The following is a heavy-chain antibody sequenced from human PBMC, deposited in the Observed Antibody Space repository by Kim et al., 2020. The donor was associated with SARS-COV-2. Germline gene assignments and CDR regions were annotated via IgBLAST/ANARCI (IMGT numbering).Heavy chain of an antibody. CDR3: AREPTETMYYYDSRGYSGASYLDGMDV. V-gene: IGHV4-61*02. D-gene: IGHD3-22*01. CDR2: IYTSGST. CDR1: GGSISSGSYY. J-gene: IGHJ6*02. Sequence: SETLSLTCTVSGGSISSGSYYWSWIRQPAGKGLEWIGRIYTSGSTNYKSSLKSRVTISVDTSKNQFSLKLSSVTAADTAVYYWAREPTETMYYYDSRGYSGASYLDGMDVWGQGTTVTVSS.